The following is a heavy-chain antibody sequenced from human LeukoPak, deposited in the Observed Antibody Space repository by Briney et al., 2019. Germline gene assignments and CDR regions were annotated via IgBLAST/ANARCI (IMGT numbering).Heavy chain of an antibody. Sequence: SETLSLTCAVYGGSFSGYYWSWIRQPPGKGLEWIGYIYYSGSTNHNPSLKSRVTISVDTSKNQFSLKLSSVTAADTAVYYCARSVGIAVAGKPLNWFDPWGQGTLVTVSS. CDR2: IYYSGST. V-gene: IGHV4-59*08. CDR3: ARSVGIAVAGKPLNWFDP. J-gene: IGHJ5*02. CDR1: GGSFSGYY. D-gene: IGHD6-19*01.